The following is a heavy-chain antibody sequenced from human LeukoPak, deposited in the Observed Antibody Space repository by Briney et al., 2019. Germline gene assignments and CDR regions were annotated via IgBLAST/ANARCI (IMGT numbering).Heavy chain of an antibody. Sequence: GGSLRLSCAASGFTFSSYEMNWVRQAPGKGPEWVSYISSSGSTIYYADSVKGRFTISRDNAKNSLYLQMNSLRAEDTAVYYCAKDQYGEAFDIWGPGTMVTVSS. CDR2: ISSSGSTI. J-gene: IGHJ3*02. D-gene: IGHD4-17*01. CDR1: GFTFSSYE. CDR3: AKDQYGEAFDI. V-gene: IGHV3-48*03.